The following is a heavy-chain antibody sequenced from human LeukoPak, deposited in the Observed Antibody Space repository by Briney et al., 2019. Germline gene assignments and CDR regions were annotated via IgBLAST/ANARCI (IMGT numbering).Heavy chain of an antibody. CDR1: GFTFSSYA. CDR2: ISGSGGST. J-gene: IGHJ4*02. D-gene: IGHD1-26*01. CDR3: AKGTVGATNVGDYFDY. V-gene: IGHV3-23*01. Sequence: GGSLRLSCTASGFTFSSYAMSWVRQAPGKGLEWVSAISGSGGSTYYADSVKGRFTISRDNSKNTLYLQMNSLRAEDTAVYYCAKGTVGATNVGDYFDYWGQGTLVTVSS.